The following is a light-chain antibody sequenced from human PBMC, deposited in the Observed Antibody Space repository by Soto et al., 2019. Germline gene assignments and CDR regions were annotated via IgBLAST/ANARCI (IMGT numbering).Light chain of an antibody. CDR3: LQHNSYPRT. CDR2: AAS. V-gene: IGKV1-17*01. Sequence: DIQMTQSPSSLSASVGDRVTITCRASQGIRNDLSWYQQKPGKAPKRLIYAASTLQRGAPSRFSGSGSGTEFTLTISSPQPEDFATYYCLQHNSYPRTFGQGTEVEIK. J-gene: IGKJ1*01. CDR1: QGIRND.